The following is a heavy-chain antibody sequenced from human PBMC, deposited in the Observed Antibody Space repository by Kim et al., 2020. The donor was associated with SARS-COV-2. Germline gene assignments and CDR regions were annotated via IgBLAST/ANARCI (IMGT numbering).Heavy chain of an antibody. CDR2: IRSKAYGGTT. CDR3: TRGIITMIVVVIQPDY. V-gene: IGHV3-49*03. J-gene: IGHJ4*02. D-gene: IGHD3-22*01. CDR1: GFTFGDYA. Sequence: GGSLRLSCTASGFTFGDYAMSWFRQAPGKGLEWVGFIRSKAYGGTTEYAASVKGRFTISRDDSKSIAYLQMNSLKTEDTAVYYCTRGIITMIVVVIQPDYWGQGTLVTVSS.